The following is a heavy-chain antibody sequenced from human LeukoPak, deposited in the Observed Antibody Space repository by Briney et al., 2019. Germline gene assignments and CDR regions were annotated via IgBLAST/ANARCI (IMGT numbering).Heavy chain of an antibody. CDR1: GYTFTSYY. J-gene: IGHJ4*02. Sequence: GASVRVSCKASGYTFTSYYMHWVRQAPGQGLEWMGIINPSGGSTSYAQKFQGRVTMTRDTSTSTVYMELSSLRSEDTAVYYCARSPPANIPDDYWGQGTLVTVSS. CDR3: ARSPPANIPDDY. D-gene: IGHD2/OR15-2a*01. V-gene: IGHV1-46*01. CDR2: INPSGGST.